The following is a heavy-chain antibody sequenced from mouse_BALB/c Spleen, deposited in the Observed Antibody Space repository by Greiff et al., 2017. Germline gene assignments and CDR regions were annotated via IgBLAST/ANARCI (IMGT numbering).Heavy chain of an antibody. J-gene: IGHJ3*01. D-gene: IGHD2-3*01. V-gene: IGHV7-3*02. CDR2: IRNKANGYTT. CDR1: GFTFTDYY. Sequence: EVKVVESGGGLVQPGGSLRLSCATSGFTFTDYYMSWVRQPPGKALEWLGFIRNKANGYTTEYSASVKGRFTISRDNSQSILYLQMNTLRAEDSATYYCARVYDGRFAYWGQGTLVTVSA. CDR3: ARVYDGRFAY.